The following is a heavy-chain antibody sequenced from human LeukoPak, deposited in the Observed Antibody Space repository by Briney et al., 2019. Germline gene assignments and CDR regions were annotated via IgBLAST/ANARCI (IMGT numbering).Heavy chain of an antibody. CDR3: ARGPRILAAGSYYFDY. J-gene: IGHJ4*02. V-gene: IGHV3-11*01. CDR1: GFSFKDYY. CDR2: INVNGGAM. Sequence: PGGSLRLSCAASGFSFKDYYFSWIRQAPGKGLEWVSFINVNGGAMYYADSVKGRFTISRDNAKSSLYLEMNSLRVEDTAVYYCARGPRILAAGSYYFDYWGQGSLVTVSS. D-gene: IGHD6-13*01.